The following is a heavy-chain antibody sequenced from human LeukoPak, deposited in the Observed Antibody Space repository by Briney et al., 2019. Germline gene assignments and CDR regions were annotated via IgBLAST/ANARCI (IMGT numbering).Heavy chain of an antibody. V-gene: IGHV3-33*06. CDR3: AKVVRPGNYYDSFDY. Sequence: GGSLRLSCAAPGFTFSSYGMHWVRQAPGKGLEWVAVIWYDGSNKYYADSVKGRFTISRDNSKNTLYLQMNSLRAEATAVYYCAKVVRPGNYYDSFDYWGQGTLVTVSS. J-gene: IGHJ4*02. D-gene: IGHD3-22*01. CDR1: GFTFSSYG. CDR2: IWYDGSNK.